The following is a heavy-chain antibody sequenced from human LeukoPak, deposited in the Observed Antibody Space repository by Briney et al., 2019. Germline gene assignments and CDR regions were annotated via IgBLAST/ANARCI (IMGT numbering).Heavy chain of an antibody. J-gene: IGHJ4*02. CDR3: ARGAGPYCSGGSCYLEGDY. V-gene: IGHV3-7*05. CDR2: IKQDGSEK. CDR1: GFTFSSYW. D-gene: IGHD2-15*01. Sequence: GRSLRLSCAASGFTFSSYWMSWVRQAPGKGLEWVANIKQDGSEKYYVDSVKGRFTISRDNAKNSLYLQMNSLRAEDTAVYYCARGAGPYCSGGSCYLEGDYWGQGTLVTVSS.